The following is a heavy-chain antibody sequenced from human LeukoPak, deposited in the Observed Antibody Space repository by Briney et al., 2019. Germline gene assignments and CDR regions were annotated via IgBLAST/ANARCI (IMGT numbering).Heavy chain of an antibody. CDR3: ARVPAYYYDSSGYGDV. CDR1: GFTFSSYS. V-gene: IGHV3-48*01. CDR2: IGSSSNTI. D-gene: IGHD3-22*01. J-gene: IGHJ6*04. Sequence: GGSLRLSCAASGFTFSSYSMNWVRQAPGKGLEWVSYIGSSSNTIYYADSVKGRFTISRDNAKNSLYLQMNSLRAEDTAVYYCARVPAYYYDSSGYGDVWGKGTTVTVSS.